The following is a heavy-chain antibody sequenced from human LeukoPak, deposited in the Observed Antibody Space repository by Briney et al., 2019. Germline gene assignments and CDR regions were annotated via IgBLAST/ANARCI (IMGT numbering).Heavy chain of an antibody. Sequence: GGSLRLSCAASGFTFSNYWMSWVRQAPGKGLEWVANIKQDGSEKYYVDSVKGRFTISRDNAKNSLYLQMNSLRAEDTAVYYCARLGTAVAAGDYWGQGTLVTVSS. CDR1: GFTFSNYW. V-gene: IGHV3-7*01. CDR3: ARLGTAVAAGDY. J-gene: IGHJ4*02. D-gene: IGHD6-19*01. CDR2: IKQDGSEK.